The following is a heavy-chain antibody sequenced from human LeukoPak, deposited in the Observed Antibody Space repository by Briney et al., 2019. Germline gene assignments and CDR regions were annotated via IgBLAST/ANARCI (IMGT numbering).Heavy chain of an antibody. Sequence: GGSLRLSCAASGFTFSSIHMVWVRQAPGKGLEWVSVTYTGGNSYYADSVKGRFIISRDISKNTLYLQMNSLRAEDSALYYCARGGRGSAAVVAPRSFDIWGQGTMVTVSS. CDR1: GFTFSSIH. CDR2: TYTGGNS. V-gene: IGHV3-53*01. CDR3: ARGGRGSAAVVAPRSFDI. J-gene: IGHJ3*02. D-gene: IGHD3-22*01.